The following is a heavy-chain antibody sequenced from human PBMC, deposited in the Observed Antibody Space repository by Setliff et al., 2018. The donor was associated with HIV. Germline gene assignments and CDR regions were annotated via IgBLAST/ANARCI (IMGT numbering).Heavy chain of an antibody. Sequence: SETLSLTCTVSGGSIRSSRYYWGWIRQPPGKGLEWIGSIYYSGSTYYSPSLKSRVTISVDTSKNHFSLKLSSVTAADTAVYYCAAFFVTPLMTQDFWGQGTLVTVSS. CDR3: AAFFVTPLMTQDF. D-gene: IGHD4-17*01. J-gene: IGHJ4*02. CDR2: IYYSGST. V-gene: IGHV4-39*01. CDR1: GGSIRSSRYY.